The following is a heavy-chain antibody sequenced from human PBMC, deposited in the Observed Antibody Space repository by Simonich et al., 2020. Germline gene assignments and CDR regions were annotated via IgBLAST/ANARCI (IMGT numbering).Heavy chain of an antibody. D-gene: IGHD6-19*01. CDR2: SSSSSSYI. CDR1: GFTFSSYS. V-gene: IGHV3-21*01. CDR3: ARWIAVAGTGAYGMDV. Sequence: EVQLVESGGGLVKPGGSLRLSCAASGFTFSSYSMNWVRQAPGKGLEWVSSSSSSSSYIYYADSVKGRFTISRDNAKNSLYLQRNSLRAEDTAVYYCARWIAVAGTGAYGMDVWGQGTTVTVSS. J-gene: IGHJ6*02.